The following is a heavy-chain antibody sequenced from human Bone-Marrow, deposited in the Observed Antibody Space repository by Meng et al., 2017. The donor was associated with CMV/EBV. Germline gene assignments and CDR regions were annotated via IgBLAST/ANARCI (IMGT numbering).Heavy chain of an antibody. CDR2: IYYSGST. D-gene: IGHD1-26*01. CDR3: ARLIVGATYVDY. V-gene: IGHV4-39*01. J-gene: IGHJ4*02. Sequence: SEPLSLTCTVSGGSISSSSYYWGWIRQPPGKGLEWIGSIYYSGSTYYNPSLKSRVTISVDTSKNQFSLKLSSVTAADTAVYYCARLIVGATYVDYWGQGTLVTVSS. CDR1: GGSISSSSYY.